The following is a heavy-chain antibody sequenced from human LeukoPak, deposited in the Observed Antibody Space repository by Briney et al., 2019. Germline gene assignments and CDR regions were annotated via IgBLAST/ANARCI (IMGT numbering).Heavy chain of an antibody. CDR1: GFTFDDYG. J-gene: IGHJ6*04. Sequence: GGSLRLSCAASGFTFDDYGMSWVRQAPGKGLEWVSGINWNGGSTGYADSVKGRFTISRDDAKNSLYLQMNSLRAEDTAVYYCAELGITMIGGVWGKGTTVTISS. CDR2: INWNGGST. D-gene: IGHD3-10*02. CDR3: AELGITMIGGV. V-gene: IGHV3-20*04.